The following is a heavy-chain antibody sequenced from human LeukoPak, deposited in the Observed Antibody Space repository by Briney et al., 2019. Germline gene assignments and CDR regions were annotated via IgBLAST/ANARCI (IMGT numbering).Heavy chain of an antibody. Sequence: SQTLSLTCTVSGGSISSGGYYWSWIRQHPGKGLEWIGYIYYSGSTYYNPSLQSRVTISVDRSKNQFSLKLSSVTAADTAVYYCARGDVGYCSSTSCSNWFDPWGQGTLVTVSS. J-gene: IGHJ5*02. V-gene: IGHV4-31*03. CDR3: ARGDVGYCSSTSCSNWFDP. CDR2: IYYSGST. D-gene: IGHD2-2*01. CDR1: GGSISSGGYY.